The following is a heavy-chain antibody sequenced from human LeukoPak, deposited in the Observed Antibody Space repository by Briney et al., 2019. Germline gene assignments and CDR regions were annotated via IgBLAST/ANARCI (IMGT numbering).Heavy chain of an antibody. CDR2: IYSGGST. Sequence: GGSLRLSCAASGFTVSSNYMSWVRQAPGKGLEWVSVIYSGGSTYYADSVKGRFTISRDNSKNTLYLQMNSLRAEDTAVYYCARGNYYYGSGSYYNGPPTYYFDYWGQGTLVTVSS. J-gene: IGHJ4*02. CDR3: ARGNYYYGSGSYYNGPPTYYFDY. CDR1: GFTVSSNY. D-gene: IGHD3-10*01. V-gene: IGHV3-53*01.